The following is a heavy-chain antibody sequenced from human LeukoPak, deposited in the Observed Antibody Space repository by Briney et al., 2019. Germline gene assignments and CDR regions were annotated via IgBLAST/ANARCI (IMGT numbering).Heavy chain of an antibody. J-gene: IGHJ1*01. CDR3: AGGGHYDSSGYHLSEYFQH. D-gene: IGHD3-22*01. CDR1: GGTFSSYA. V-gene: IGHV1-69*05. Sequence: ASVEVPCKASGGTFSSYAISWVRQAPGQGLEWMGGIIPIFGTANYAQRFQGRVTITTDESTSTAYMELSSLGSEDTAVYYCAGGGHYDSSGYHLSEYFQHWGQGTLVTVSS. CDR2: IIPIFGTA.